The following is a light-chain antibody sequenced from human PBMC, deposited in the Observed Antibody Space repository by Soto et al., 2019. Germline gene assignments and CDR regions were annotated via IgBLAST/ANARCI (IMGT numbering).Light chain of an antibody. Sequence: QSALTQPPSASGSPGQSVTISCTGTSSDIGASNYVSWYRQHPGKAPKLMISEVSKRPPGVPDRFSGSKSGNTASLSVSGLQAEDEADYYCSSSAGANKMVFGGGTKLTV. CDR1: SSDIGASNY. V-gene: IGLV2-8*01. CDR2: EVS. J-gene: IGLJ2*01. CDR3: SSSAGANKMV.